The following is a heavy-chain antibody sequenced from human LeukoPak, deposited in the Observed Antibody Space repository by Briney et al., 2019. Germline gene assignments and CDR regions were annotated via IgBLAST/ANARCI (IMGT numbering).Heavy chain of an antibody. CDR3: ARRGSIAARSYYYYYMDV. CDR2: IYTSVSS. D-gene: IGHD6-6*01. Sequence: SETLSLTCTVSGGSISRYYWSWIRQPPGAGVEWIGDIYTSVSSNYNPSLKSRVTISLDTSKDQFSLKLSSVTAADTAVYYCARRGSIAARSYYYYYMDVWGKGTTVTVSS. J-gene: IGHJ6*03. V-gene: IGHV4-4*09. CDR1: GGSISRYY.